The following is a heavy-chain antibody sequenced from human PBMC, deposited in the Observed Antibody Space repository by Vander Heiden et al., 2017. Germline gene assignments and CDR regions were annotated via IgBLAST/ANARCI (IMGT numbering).Heavy chain of an antibody. CDR2: IKQDGSEK. J-gene: IGHJ1*01. Sequence: EVQLVESGAGLVQPGGSLRLSCAASGFTFSSYWMSWVRQAPGKGLEGVANIKQDGSEKYYVDSVKGRFTISRDNAKNSLYLQMNSLRAEDTAVYYCAKLRRGSTRIGYFQHWCQVTLVTVSS. V-gene: IGHV3-7*01. CDR3: AKLRRGSTRIGYFQH. CDR1: GFTFSSYW. D-gene: IGHD2-15*01.